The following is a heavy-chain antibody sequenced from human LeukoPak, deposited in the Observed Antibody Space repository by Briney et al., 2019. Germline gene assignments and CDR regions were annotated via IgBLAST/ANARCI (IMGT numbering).Heavy chain of an antibody. J-gene: IGHJ4*02. CDR3: ATNTYSYGRFDY. CDR1: GFTFSSYS. D-gene: IGHD5-18*01. V-gene: IGHV3-30*03. Sequence: GGSLRLSCVASGFTFSSYSMNWVRQAPGKGLEWVAVISYDGSNKYYADSVKGRFTISRDNSKNTLYLQMNSLRAEDTAVYYCATNTYSYGRFDYWGQGTLVTVSS. CDR2: ISYDGSNK.